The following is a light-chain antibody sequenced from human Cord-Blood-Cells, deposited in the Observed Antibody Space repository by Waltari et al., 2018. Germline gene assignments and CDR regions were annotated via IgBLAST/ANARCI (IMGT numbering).Light chain of an antibody. CDR1: RSDVGGYNY. CDR3: SSYTSSSTFV. V-gene: IGLV2-14*01. J-gene: IGLJ1*01. Sequence: QSALTQPASVSGSPGQSIPISCTGTRSDVGGYNYVPWYQQHPGKAPKLMIYDVSKRPSGVSHRFSGSKSGNTASLTISGLQAEDEADYYCSSYTSSSTFVFGTGTKVTVL. CDR2: DVS.